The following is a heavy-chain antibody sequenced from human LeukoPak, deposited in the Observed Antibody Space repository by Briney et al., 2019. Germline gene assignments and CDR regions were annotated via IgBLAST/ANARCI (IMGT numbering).Heavy chain of an antibody. Sequence: SETLSLTCAVYGGSFSGYYWSWIRQPPGKGLEWIGEINHSGSTNYNPSLKSRVTISVDTSKNQFSLKLSSVTAADTAVYYCARDWPFNYYDSSGYYYPLDYWGQGTLVTVSS. CDR3: ARDWPFNYYDSSGYYYPLDY. V-gene: IGHV4-34*01. D-gene: IGHD3-22*01. J-gene: IGHJ4*02. CDR1: GGSFSGYY. CDR2: INHSGST.